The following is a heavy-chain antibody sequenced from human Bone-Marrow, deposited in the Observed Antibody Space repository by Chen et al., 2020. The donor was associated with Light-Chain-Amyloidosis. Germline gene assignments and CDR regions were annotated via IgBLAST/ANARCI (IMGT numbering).Heavy chain of an antibody. J-gene: IGHJ4*02. CDR2: IMLRFGTS. CDR1: GDSLNNFA. Sequence: VHLVQSGAELRRPGSSVKISCRASGDSLNNFAVSWVRQAPGQPFDWMGVIMLRFGTSNSAQRFQGRVTFTASTDTAFMELKSLTAEDTALYYCARRSGSGGYFESWGQGTLVTVSS. CDR3: ARRSGSGGYFES. V-gene: IGHV1-69*12. D-gene: IGHD2-15*01.